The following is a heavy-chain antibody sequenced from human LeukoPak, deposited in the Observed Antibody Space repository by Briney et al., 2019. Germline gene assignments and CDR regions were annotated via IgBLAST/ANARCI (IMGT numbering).Heavy chain of an antibody. CDR3: ARGGRWYSSSWSIFDY. V-gene: IGHV3-7*03. CDR2: IKEDGSER. D-gene: IGHD6-13*01. Sequence: GGSLRLSCEGSAFIFSGHWMNWVRQTPGKGLEWVASIKEDGSERQYVDSVKGRFSISRDNTKGSLFLQLNSLRAEDTAVYYCARGGRWYSSSWSIFDYSGQGTLVTVSS. J-gene: IGHJ4*02. CDR1: AFIFSGHW.